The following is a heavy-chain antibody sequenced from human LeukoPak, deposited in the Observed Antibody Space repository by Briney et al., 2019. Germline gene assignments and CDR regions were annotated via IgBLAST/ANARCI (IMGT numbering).Heavy chain of an antibody. CDR3: ARVPRTSYSSSWHDAFDI. J-gene: IGHJ3*02. Sequence: PGGSLRLSCAASGFTFDDYGMSWVRQAPGKGLEWVSAINWNGGSTGYADSVKGRFTISRDNAKNSLYLQMNSLRAEDTALYYCARVPRTSYSSSWHDAFDIWGQGTMVTVSS. V-gene: IGHV3-20*04. CDR1: GFTFDDYG. CDR2: INWNGGST. D-gene: IGHD6-13*01.